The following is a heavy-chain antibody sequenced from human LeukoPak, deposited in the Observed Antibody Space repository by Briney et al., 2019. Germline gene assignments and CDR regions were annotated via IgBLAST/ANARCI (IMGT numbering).Heavy chain of an antibody. V-gene: IGHV4-59*01. CDR1: GDSISSNY. Sequence: SETLSLTCTVSGDSISSNYWSWIRQPPGKGLEWIGYIYDSWNTKYNPSLKGRVTISGDTSKDLFSLELTSVTAADTAVYYCATCRDEFADYGFTSWGQGFLVTVSS. D-gene: IGHD4-17*01. J-gene: IGHJ5*02. CDR3: ATCRDEFADYGFTS. CDR2: IYDSWNT.